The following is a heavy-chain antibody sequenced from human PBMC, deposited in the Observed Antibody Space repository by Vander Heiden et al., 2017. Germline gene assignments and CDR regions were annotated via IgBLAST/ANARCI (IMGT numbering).Heavy chain of an antibody. D-gene: IGHD3-10*01. CDR2: MNPNIGNT. Sequence: QVQLVQSGAEVTKPGASVKVSCKASGYTFPSYDINWVRQATGQGLEWMGWMNPNIGNTGDAQKCQGRVTMTRNTSISTAYMELSSLRSEDTAVYYCARGAGHGSGSYYTNYWGQGTLVTVSS. V-gene: IGHV1-8*01. CDR3: ARGAGHGSGSYYTNY. CDR1: GYTFPSYD. J-gene: IGHJ4*02.